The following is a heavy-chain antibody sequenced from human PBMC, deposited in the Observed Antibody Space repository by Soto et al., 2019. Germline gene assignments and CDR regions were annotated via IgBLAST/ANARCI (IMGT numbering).Heavy chain of an antibody. V-gene: IGHV1-18*01. CDR2: ISAYNANT. Sequence: ASVKVSCKASGYTFTSYGISWVRQAPGQGLEWMGWISAYNANTNYAQKLQGRVTMTADTSTSTSYMELRSLRSDDTAVYFCARDRLGATGDYWGQGTLVTVSS. D-gene: IGHD1-26*01. J-gene: IGHJ4*02. CDR3: ARDRLGATGDY. CDR1: GYTFTSYG.